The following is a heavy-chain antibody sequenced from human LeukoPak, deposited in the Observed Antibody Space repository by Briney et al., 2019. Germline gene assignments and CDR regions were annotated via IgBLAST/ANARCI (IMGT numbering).Heavy chain of an antibody. Sequence: ASAKVSCKASGYTFTGYYMHWVRQAPGQGLEWMGWINPNSGGTNYAQKFQGRVTMTRDTSISTAYMELSRLRSDDTAVYYCARAHYYDSSGVDYWGQGTLVTVSS. CDR2: INPNSGGT. CDR1: GYTFTGYY. V-gene: IGHV1-2*02. CDR3: ARAHYYDSSGVDY. D-gene: IGHD3-22*01. J-gene: IGHJ4*02.